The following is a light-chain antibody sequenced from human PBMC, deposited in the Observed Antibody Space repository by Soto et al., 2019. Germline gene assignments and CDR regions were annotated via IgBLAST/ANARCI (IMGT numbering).Light chain of an antibody. CDR2: AAS. J-gene: IGKJ1*01. CDR3: QQSCSTPWT. V-gene: IGKV1-39*01. CDR1: QSISSY. Sequence: DIQMTQSPSSLSASVGDRVTITCRASQSISSYLNWYQQKPGKAPKLLIYAASSLQSGVPSRFSGSGSGTDFTLTISSLQPEDFATYYGQQSCSTPWTFGQGTKVEIK.